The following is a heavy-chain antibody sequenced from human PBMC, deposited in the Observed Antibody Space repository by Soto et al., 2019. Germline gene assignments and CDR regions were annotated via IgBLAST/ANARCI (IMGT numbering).Heavy chain of an antibody. CDR3: AREYSSSSGKVFDY. V-gene: IGHV3-48*02. J-gene: IGHJ4*02. CDR2: ISSSSSSI. CDR1: GFTFSSYS. Sequence: GGSLRLSCAASGFTFSSYSMNWVRQAPGKGLEWVSYISSSSSSIYYADSVKGRFTISRDNAKNSLYLQMNSLRDEDTSVYYCAREYSSSSGKVFDYWGQGTRVTVSS. D-gene: IGHD6-6*01.